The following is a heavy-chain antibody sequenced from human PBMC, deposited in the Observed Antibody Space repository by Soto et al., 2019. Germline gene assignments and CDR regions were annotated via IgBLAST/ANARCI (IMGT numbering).Heavy chain of an antibody. CDR3: ARANQRDAPDPVPNYYYGMDV. J-gene: IGHJ6*02. CDR1: GVSIGNGGYY. D-gene: IGHD2-8*01. CDR2: IYYSGRT. Sequence: QVQLQESGPGVVKPSQTLSLTCTVSGVSIGNGGYYWSWIRQHPGKGPEWIGYIYYSGRTYYNPSLRSRVIISVDTSKNQFSLKFYSMTAADTAVYYCARANQRDAPDPVPNYYYGMDVWGQGITVTVSS. V-gene: IGHV4-31*03.